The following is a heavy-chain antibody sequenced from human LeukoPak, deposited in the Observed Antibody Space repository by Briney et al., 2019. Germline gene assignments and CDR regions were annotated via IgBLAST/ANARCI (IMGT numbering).Heavy chain of an antibody. V-gene: IGHV4-4*09. CDR2: IYINGDT. CDR1: GDSISSFY. Sequence: SETLSLTCTVSGDSISSFYWSWIRQAPGKGLECIGFIYINGDTSYNPSLKGRATLSLDTSKNQFSLRLTSVTAADPAVYYCAKTARTFASWGPGTQVTVSS. D-gene: IGHD1-7*01. CDR3: AKTARTFAS. J-gene: IGHJ5*02.